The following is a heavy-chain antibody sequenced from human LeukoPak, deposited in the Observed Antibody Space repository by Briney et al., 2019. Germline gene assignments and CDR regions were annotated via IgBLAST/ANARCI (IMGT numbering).Heavy chain of an antibody. Sequence: PSETLSLTCAVYGGSFSGYYWSWIRQPPGKGLEWIGYIYYSGSTYYNPSLKSRVTISVDTSKNQFSLKLSSVTAADTAVYYCAAHSYHYYFDYWGQGTLVTVSS. CDR3: AAHSYHYYFDY. CDR2: IYYSGST. D-gene: IGHD5-18*01. V-gene: IGHV4-30-4*01. CDR1: GGSFSGYY. J-gene: IGHJ4*02.